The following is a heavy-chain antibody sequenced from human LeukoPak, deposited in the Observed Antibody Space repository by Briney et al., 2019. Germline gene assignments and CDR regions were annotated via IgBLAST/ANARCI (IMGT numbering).Heavy chain of an antibody. Sequence: SGTLSLTCAVYGGFFTGYYWRWIRQPPGKGLEWIGEINHSGSTKYNPSLKSRVTISVDTSTNQFFLRLTSVTAADTAVYYCACHAVRYSAYDREEDAFDIWGQGTTVTVSS. CDR3: ACHAVRYSAYDREEDAFDI. D-gene: IGHD5-12*01. V-gene: IGHV4-34*01. CDR2: INHSGST. CDR1: GGFFTGYY. J-gene: IGHJ3*02.